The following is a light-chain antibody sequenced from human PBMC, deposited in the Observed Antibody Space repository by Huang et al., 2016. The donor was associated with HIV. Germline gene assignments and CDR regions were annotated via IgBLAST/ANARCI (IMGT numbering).Light chain of an antibody. CDR3: QHRSNWPPYT. Sequence: EIVLTQSPATLSLSPGERATLSCRASQSVGSHLAWYQQKVGQAPSLLIYDASNRATGISARCSGSGSGTDFILTISSLEPEDSAVYYCQHRSNWPPYTFGQGTKLEIK. CDR1: QSVGSH. J-gene: IGKJ2*01. V-gene: IGKV3-11*01. CDR2: DAS.